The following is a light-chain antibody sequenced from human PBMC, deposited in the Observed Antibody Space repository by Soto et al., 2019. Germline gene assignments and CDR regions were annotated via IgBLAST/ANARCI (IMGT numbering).Light chain of an antibody. CDR3: QVWDSSSDHV. V-gene: IGLV3-21*04. CDR2: YDS. CDR1: NIGRKS. J-gene: IGLJ1*01. Sequence: SYELTQPPSVSVAPGKTARITCGGNNIGRKSVHWYQQKPGQAPVLVISYDSDRPSGIPERFSGSNSGNTGTLSISRVEAGDEADYYCQVWDSSSDHVFGTGTKVTVL.